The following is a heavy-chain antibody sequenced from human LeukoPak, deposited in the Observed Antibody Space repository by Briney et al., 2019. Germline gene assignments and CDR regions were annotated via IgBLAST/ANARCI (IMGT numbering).Heavy chain of an antibody. CDR3: ASQTYSGYDSGPYWYFDL. V-gene: IGHV5-51*01. Sequence: GESLKISCKGSGYSFTSYWISWVRRMPGKGLEWMGIIYPGDSDTRYSPSFRGQVTISADKSISTAYLQWSSLKASDTAMYYCASQTYSGYDSGPYWYFDLWGRGTLVTVSS. CDR2: IYPGDSDT. D-gene: IGHD5-12*01. J-gene: IGHJ2*01. CDR1: GYSFTSYW.